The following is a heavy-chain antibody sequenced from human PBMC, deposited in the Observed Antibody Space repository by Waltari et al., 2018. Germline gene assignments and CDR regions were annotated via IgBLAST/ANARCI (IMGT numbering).Heavy chain of an antibody. CDR2: IYIGGNT. Sequence: EVQLVESGGNLIQPGGSLRLSCAASGFTVRTNFISWVRQAPGKGLWWCSIIYIGGNTYYAGSVKGRFTSSRDNYKNMVYLEMNSLRAEDTAVYYCAKQSPSYTRGWYPLESWGPGTPVTVSP. CDR3: AKQSPSYTRGWYPLES. CDR1: GFTVRTNF. J-gene: IGHJ4*02. D-gene: IGHD6-19*01. V-gene: IGHV3-53*01.